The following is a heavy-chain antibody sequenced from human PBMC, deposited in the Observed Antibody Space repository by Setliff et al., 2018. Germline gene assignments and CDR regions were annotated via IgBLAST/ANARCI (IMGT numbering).Heavy chain of an antibody. Sequence: SETLSLTCAASGYSISSGYYWSWIRQPPGKGLEWIGEINHSGSTNYNASLKSRVTISVDTSKDQFSLNLGSVTAADTAVYYCARGPFYCDSPSCYPRGYYYYGMDVWGQGTTVTVSS. CDR2: INHSGST. D-gene: IGHD2-2*01. CDR3: ARGPFYCDSPSCYPRGYYYYGMDV. V-gene: IGHV4-34*01. J-gene: IGHJ6*02. CDR1: GYSISSGYY.